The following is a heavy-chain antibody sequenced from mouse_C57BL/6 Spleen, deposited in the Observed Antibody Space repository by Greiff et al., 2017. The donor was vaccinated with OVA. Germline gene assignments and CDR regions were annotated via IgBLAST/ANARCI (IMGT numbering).Heavy chain of an antibody. V-gene: IGHV5-4*01. CDR3: ARELGNSLFAY. J-gene: IGHJ3*01. CDR2: ISDGGSYT. D-gene: IGHD2-1*01. CDR1: GFTFSSYA. Sequence: EVQGVESGGGLVKPGGSLKLSCAASGFTFSSYAMSWVRQTPEKRLEWVATISDGGSYTYYPDNVQGRFTISRDNAKNNLYLQMSHLKSEDTAMYYCARELGNSLFAYWGQGTLVTVSA.